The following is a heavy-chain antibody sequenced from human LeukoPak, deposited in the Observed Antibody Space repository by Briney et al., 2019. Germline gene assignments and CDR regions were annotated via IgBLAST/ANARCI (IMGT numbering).Heavy chain of an antibody. CDR3: ATTYYYDSSGYYYDNDY. V-gene: IGHV4-61*02. Sequence: SETLSLTCTVSGVSISSGSYYWSWIRQPAGKGLEWIGRIYTSGSTNYNPSLKSRVTISVDTSKNQFSLKLSSVTAADTAVYYCATTYYYDSSGYYYDNDYWGQGTLVTVSS. CDR1: GVSISSGSYY. CDR2: IYTSGST. J-gene: IGHJ4*02. D-gene: IGHD3-22*01.